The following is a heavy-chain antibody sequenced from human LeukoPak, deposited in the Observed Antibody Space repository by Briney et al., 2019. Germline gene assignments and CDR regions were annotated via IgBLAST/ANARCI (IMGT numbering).Heavy chain of an antibody. V-gene: IGHV1-8*03. CDR1: GYTFTSYD. Sequence: ASVKVSCKASGYTFTSYDINWVRQATGQGLEWMGWMNPNSGNTGYAQKFQGRVTITRNTSISTAYMELSSLRSEDTAVYYCAGVGFKDCTNGLCYLFFPWGQGTLVNVSS. D-gene: IGHD2-8*01. CDR3: AGVGFKDCTNGLCYLFFP. J-gene: IGHJ5*02. CDR2: MNPNSGNT.